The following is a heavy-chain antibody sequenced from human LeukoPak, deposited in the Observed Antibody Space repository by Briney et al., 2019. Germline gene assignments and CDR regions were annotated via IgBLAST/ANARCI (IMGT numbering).Heavy chain of an antibody. CDR2: INPSGGST. CDR3: ARDLEATYYYGSGSFDY. D-gene: IGHD3-10*01. J-gene: IGHJ4*02. CDR1: GYTFTSYY. V-gene: IGHV1-46*01. Sequence: GASVKVSCKASGYTFTSYYMHWVRQAPGQGLEWMGIINPSGGSTSYAQKFQGRVTMTRDTSTSIVYMELSSLRSEDTAVYYCARDLEATYYYGSGSFDYWGQGTLVTVSS.